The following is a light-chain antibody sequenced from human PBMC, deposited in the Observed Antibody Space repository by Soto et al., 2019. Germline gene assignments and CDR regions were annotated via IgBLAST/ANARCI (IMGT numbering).Light chain of an antibody. CDR2: AAS. CDR1: QSVSSN. Sequence: IVMTQSPFTLSVSPGEIATLSCRASQSVSSNLAWYQQRPGQAPRLLIYAASTPATGVPARFSGSGSGTEFSLTISGLQSEDFVVYFCQQYDNWPLTFGGGTKVEMK. V-gene: IGKV3-15*01. CDR3: QQYDNWPLT. J-gene: IGKJ4*01.